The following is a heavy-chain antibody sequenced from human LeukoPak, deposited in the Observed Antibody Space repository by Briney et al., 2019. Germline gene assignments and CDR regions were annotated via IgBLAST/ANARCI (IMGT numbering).Heavy chain of an antibody. CDR2: ISGYNGHT. Sequence: ASVKVSFTASGYAFSDHGVNWVRQAPGQGLEWMGWISGYNGHTSYAQKFQGRVMVTTDRSTNTAYLELRSLRSDDTAVYYCARVPNPRNTYGYNDKWGQGTLVTVSS. V-gene: IGHV1-18*04. CDR3: ARVPNPRNTYGYNDK. J-gene: IGHJ4*02. CDR1: GYAFSDHG. D-gene: IGHD5-18*01.